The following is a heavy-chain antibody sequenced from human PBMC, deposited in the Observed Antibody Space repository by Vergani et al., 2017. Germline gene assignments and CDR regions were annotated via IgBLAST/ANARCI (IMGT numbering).Heavy chain of an antibody. CDR1: GFTFSSYG. J-gene: IGHJ4*02. D-gene: IGHD6-19*01. Sequence: QVQLVESGGGVVQTGRSLRLSCAASGFTFSSYGMHWVRQAPGKGLEWVAVIWYDGSKKYYADSVKGRFTISRDNSKNTLYLQMNSLRAEDTAVYYCARDTVTGSRYFDYWGQGTLVTVSS. V-gene: IGHV3-33*01. CDR2: IWYDGSKK. CDR3: ARDTVTGSRYFDY.